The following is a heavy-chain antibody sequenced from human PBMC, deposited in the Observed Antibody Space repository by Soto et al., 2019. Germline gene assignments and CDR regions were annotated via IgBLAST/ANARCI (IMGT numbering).Heavy chain of an antibody. J-gene: IGHJ4*02. D-gene: IGHD3-10*01. CDR2: ISYDGSNK. CDR3: VGGQYYFDY. CDR1: GFPFTTYG. Sequence: QMQLVESGGGVVQPGRSLRLSCAASGFPFTTYGMHWVREGPGKGLEWVAVISYDGSNKYYADSVKGRFTISRDNSKNTLYLHMNSLRPEDTALYYCVGGQYYFDYRGQGTLVTVSS. V-gene: IGHV3-30*03.